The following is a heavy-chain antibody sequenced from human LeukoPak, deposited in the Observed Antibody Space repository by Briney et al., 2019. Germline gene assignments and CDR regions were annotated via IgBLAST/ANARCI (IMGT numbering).Heavy chain of an antibody. CDR3: ARVRRSSSSKGPYYFDY. Sequence: SETLSLTCTVPGGSISSSSYYWVWLRQSPGKGLEWIGSVYYSGSAYYNPSLKSRVTTSVDTSKNQFSLKLSSVTAADTAVYYCARVRRSSSSKGPYYFDYWGQGTLVTVSS. CDR2: VYYSGSA. CDR1: GGSISSSSYY. J-gene: IGHJ4*02. V-gene: IGHV4-39*01. D-gene: IGHD6-6*01.